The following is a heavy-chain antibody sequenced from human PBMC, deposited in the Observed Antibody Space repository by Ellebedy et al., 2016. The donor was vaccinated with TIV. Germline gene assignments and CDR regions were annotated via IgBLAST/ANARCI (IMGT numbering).Heavy chain of an antibody. CDR3: ARSLGVFDY. CDR1: GASVSTYY. V-gene: IGHV4-59*02. Sequence: SETLSLXXTVSGASVSTYYWTWIRQTPGRGLEWIGFIHSSGSTIYSPSLESRVILSLDTSKNQFSLKLSSVTAADTAVYYCARSLGVFDYWGQGTLVTVSS. CDR2: IHSSGST. D-gene: IGHD1-26*01. J-gene: IGHJ4*02.